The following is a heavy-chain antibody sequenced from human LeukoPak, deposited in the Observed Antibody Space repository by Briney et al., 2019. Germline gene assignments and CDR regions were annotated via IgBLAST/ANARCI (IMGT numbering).Heavy chain of an antibody. D-gene: IGHD2-2*01. CDR2: IYTSGST. CDR1: GGSISSYY. CDR3: ARHSDCTTTSCYPFDI. Sequence: PSETLSLTCTVSGGSISSYYWSWIRQPAGKGLEWIGRIYTSGSTNYNPSLKSRVTMSVDTSKNQFSLKLSSVTAADTAVYYCARHSDCTTTSCYPFDIWGQGTMVTVSS. V-gene: IGHV4-4*07. J-gene: IGHJ3*02.